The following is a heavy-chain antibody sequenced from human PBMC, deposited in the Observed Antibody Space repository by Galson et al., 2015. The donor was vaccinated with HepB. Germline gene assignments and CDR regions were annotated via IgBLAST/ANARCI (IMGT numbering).Heavy chain of an antibody. Sequence: SLRLSCAASGFTFSSYGIHWVRQAPGKGLEWVSVIWYHGRDQYYADSVTGRFTVSRDQSKNTVYLQMNSLRADDTGLYFCARDGDTSGHYGIFDYWGQGALVTVSS. V-gene: IGHV3-33*01. CDR3: ARDGDTSGHYGIFDY. D-gene: IGHD3-22*01. J-gene: IGHJ4*02. CDR1: GFTFSSYG. CDR2: IWYHGRDQ.